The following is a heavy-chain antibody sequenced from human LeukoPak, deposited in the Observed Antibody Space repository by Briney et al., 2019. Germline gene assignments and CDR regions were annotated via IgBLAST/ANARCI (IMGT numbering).Heavy chain of an antibody. Sequence: PSETLSLTCAVYGGSFSGYYWSWIRQPPGKGLEWIGEINQSGSTNYNPSLKSRVTISVDTSKNQFSLKLSSVTAADTAVYYCARGAAAGTGSYYYYGMDVWGKGTTVTVSS. CDR1: GGSFSGYY. CDR3: ARGAAAGTGSYYYYGMDV. V-gene: IGHV4-34*01. J-gene: IGHJ6*04. D-gene: IGHD6-13*01. CDR2: INQSGST.